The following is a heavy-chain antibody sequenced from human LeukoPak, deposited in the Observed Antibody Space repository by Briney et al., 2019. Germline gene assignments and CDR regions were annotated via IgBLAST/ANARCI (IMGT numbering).Heavy chain of an antibody. V-gene: IGHV7-4-1*02. J-gene: IGHJ6*03. D-gene: IGHD6-13*01. CDR1: GYTFTSYA. CDR3: AFSSSWYTDYYYYYYMDV. CDR2: INTNTGNP. Sequence: GASVKVSCKASGYTFTSYAMNWVRQAPGQGLEWMGWINTNTGNPTYAQGFTGRFVFSLDTSVSTAYLQISSLKAEDTAVYYCAFSSSWYTDYYYYYYMDVWGKGTTVTVSS.